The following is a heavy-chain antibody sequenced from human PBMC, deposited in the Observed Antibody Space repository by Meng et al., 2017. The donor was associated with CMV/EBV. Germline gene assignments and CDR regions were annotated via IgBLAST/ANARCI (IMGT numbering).Heavy chain of an antibody. D-gene: IGHD3-3*01. CDR2: ISSSGSTI. V-gene: IGHV3-11*01. J-gene: IGHJ4*02. CDR1: GFTFSDYY. Sequence: GGSLRLSCAASGFTFSDYYMSWIRQAPGKGLEWVSYISSSGSTIYSADSVKGRFTISRDNAKNSLYLQMNSLRAEDTAVYYCARDLEFAPPDYWGQGTLVTVSS. CDR3: ARDLEFAPPDY.